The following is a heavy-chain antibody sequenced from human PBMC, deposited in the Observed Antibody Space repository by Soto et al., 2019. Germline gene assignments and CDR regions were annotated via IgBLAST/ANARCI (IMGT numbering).Heavy chain of an antibody. D-gene: IGHD3-16*02. V-gene: IGHV4-61*01. CDR2: IYYSGST. CDR3: AGGKLRLGELSLFDY. CDR1: GGSVSSGSYY. J-gene: IGHJ4*02. Sequence: SETLSLTCTVSGGSVSSGSYYWSWIRQPPGKGLEWIGYIYYSGSTNYNPSLKSRVTISVDTSKNQFSLKLSSVTAADTAVYYCAGGKLRLGELSLFDYWGQGTLVTVSS.